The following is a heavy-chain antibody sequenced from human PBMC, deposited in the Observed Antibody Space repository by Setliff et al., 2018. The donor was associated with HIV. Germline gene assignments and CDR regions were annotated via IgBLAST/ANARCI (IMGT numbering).Heavy chain of an antibody. Sequence: SETLSLTCAVSGGSISSTNWWSWVRQPPGKGLEWIGEIYHSGSTYYNPSLKSRVTISVDMSKNQFSLKLSSVTAADTAVYHCARPHSGRGGGAWFDPWGQGTLVTVSS. CDR2: IYHSGST. V-gene: IGHV4-4*02. J-gene: IGHJ5*02. D-gene: IGHD6-19*01. CDR1: GGSISSTNW. CDR3: ARPHSGRGGGAWFDP.